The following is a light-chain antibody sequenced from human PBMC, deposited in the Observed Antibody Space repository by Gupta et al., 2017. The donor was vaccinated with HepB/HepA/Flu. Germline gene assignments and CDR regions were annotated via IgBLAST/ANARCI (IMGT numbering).Light chain of an antibody. J-gene: IGKJ2*01. CDR3: QQYYNTLPT. CDR1: QSVLYSSDNKNY. V-gene: IGKV4-1*01. Sequence: DIVMTQSPDSLAVSLGERATINCKSSQSVLYSSDNKNYLAWYQQKPGQPPKLLIYWASTRESGVPDRFSGSGSGTDFTLTISSLQAEDVAVYYCQQYYNTLPTFGQGTQLEIK. CDR2: WAS.